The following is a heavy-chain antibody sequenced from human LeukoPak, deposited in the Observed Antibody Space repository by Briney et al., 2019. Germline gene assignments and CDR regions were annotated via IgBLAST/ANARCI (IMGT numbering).Heavy chain of an antibody. CDR3: AKCGAYYYDSSGYPFH. V-gene: IGHV3-23*01. J-gene: IGHJ4*02. CDR2: FSRSGGST. D-gene: IGHD3-22*01. CDR1: GFTFSSYA. Sequence: PRGSLRLSCAASGFTFSSYAMSWVRQAPGKGLEWVSAFSRSGGSTYYADSVKGRFTISRDNSKNTLYLQMNSLRAEDTAVYYCAKCGAYYYDSSGYPFHWGQGTLVTVS.